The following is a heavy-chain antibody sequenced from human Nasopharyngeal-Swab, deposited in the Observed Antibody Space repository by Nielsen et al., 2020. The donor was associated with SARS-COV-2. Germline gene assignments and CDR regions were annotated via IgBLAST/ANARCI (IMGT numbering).Heavy chain of an antibody. J-gene: IGHJ6*03. CDR2: ISSSGSTI. CDR3: ARKAGLLPYYMDV. V-gene: IGHV3-11*04. D-gene: IGHD2-15*01. CDR1: GFTFSDYY. Sequence: GGSLRLSCAASGFTFSDYYMSWIRQAPGKGLEWVSYISSSGSTIYYADSVKGRFTISRDNAKNSLYLQMNGLRAEDTAVYYCARKAGLLPYYMDVWGKGTTVTVSS.